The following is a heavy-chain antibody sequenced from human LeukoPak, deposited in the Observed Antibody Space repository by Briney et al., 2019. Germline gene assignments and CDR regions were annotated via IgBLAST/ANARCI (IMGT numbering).Heavy chain of an antibody. CDR1: GFTFGDYA. Sequence: PGGSLRLSCAASGFTFGDYAMHWVRQAPGKGLEWVSGISWNSGNIGYADSVKGRFTISRDNAKNSLYLQMSSLRAEDTALYYCAKSPGYSSSWYYFDYWGQGTLVTVSS. CDR3: AKSPGYSSSWYYFDY. D-gene: IGHD6-13*01. CDR2: ISWNSGNI. J-gene: IGHJ4*02. V-gene: IGHV3-9*01.